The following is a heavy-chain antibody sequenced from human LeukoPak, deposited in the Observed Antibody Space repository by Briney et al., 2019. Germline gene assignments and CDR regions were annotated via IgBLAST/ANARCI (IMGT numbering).Heavy chain of an antibody. CDR2: IYHSGST. CDR1: GGSISSGGYS. J-gene: IGHJ4*02. Sequence: SQTLSLTCAVSGGSISSGGYSWSWIRQPPGKGLEWIGYIYHSGSTYYNPSLKSRVTISVDRSKNQFSLKLTSVTAADTAVYCCASQKSSFDYWGQGTLVTVSS. CDR3: ASQKSSFDY. V-gene: IGHV4-30-2*01.